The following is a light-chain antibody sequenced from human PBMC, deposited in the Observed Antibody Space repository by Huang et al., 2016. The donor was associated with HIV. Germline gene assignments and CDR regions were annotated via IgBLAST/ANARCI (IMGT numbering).Light chain of an antibody. CDR2: SAS. CDR1: QSISTN. Sequence: IVMTQSPATLSVSPGDRATLSCSVGQSISTNLAWYQQKPGQAPRLLINSASTRATGLPARFSGSGSGTVFTLSISSLQSEDSAVYYCQQYNNWPSTFGGGTKVEIK. J-gene: IGKJ4*01. V-gene: IGKV3-15*01. CDR3: QQYNNWPST.